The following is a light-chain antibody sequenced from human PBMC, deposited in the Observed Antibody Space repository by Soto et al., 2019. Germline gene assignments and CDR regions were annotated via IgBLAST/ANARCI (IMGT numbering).Light chain of an antibody. J-gene: IGKJ1*01. CDR2: QVS. Sequence: DVVLTQTPLSSPVTLGQPASISCRSSKSLVHSDGGTNLSWLHQRPGQPPRLLIYQVSNRFSGVPDRFSGGGAGTDFTLKISRVEAEDVGVYYCTQSTHFPRTFGQGTKVEIK. CDR3: TQSTHFPRT. CDR1: KSLVHSDGGTN. V-gene: IGKV2-24*01.